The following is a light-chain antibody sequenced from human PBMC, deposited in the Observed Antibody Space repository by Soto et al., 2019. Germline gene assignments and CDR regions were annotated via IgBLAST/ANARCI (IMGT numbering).Light chain of an antibody. CDR2: DAS. J-gene: IGKJ4*01. V-gene: IGKV3-20*01. Sequence: DIVLTQSPGTLSLSPGERATLSCRASQSVRSRYLAWYQQKAGQAPRLLIYDASRRATGIPDRFSGSGSGTDVTLTISRLEPEDFAVYSCQQYGSSVTFGGGTKVEIK. CDR1: QSVRSRY. CDR3: QQYGSSVT.